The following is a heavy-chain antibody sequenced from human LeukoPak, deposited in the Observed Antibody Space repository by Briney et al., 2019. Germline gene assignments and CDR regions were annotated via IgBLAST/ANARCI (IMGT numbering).Heavy chain of an antibody. CDR3: ARGYSGYDGNWFDP. CDR1: GGSISSYY. CDR2: IYYSGST. J-gene: IGHJ5*02. V-gene: IGHV4-59*01. Sequence: ASETLSLTCTVSGGSISSYYWSWIRQPPGKGLEWIGYIYYSGSTNYNPSLKSRVTISVDTSKNQFSLKLSSVTAADTAVYYCARGYSGYDGNWFDPWGQGTLVTVSS. D-gene: IGHD5-12*01.